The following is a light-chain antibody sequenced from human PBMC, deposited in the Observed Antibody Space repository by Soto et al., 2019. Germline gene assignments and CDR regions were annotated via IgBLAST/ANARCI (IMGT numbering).Light chain of an antibody. V-gene: IGLV2-8*01. CDR3: SSYAGINNLGV. CDR1: SSDVGGYKY. J-gene: IGLJ1*01. CDR2: EVN. Sequence: QSVLTQPPSASGSPGQSVTISCTGTSSDVGGYKYVSWYQQHPGKAPKLMIFEVNKRPSGVPDRCSGSKSGNTASLTVSGLKAEDEADYYCSSYAGINNLGVFGTGTKLTVL.